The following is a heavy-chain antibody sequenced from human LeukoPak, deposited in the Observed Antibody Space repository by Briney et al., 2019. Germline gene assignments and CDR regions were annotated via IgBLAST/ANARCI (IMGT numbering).Heavy chain of an antibody. CDR2: IWYDGSNK. J-gene: IGHJ5*02. V-gene: IGHV3-33*01. D-gene: IGHD4-17*01. Sequence: PGRSLRLSCAASGFSFNSYGMHWVRQAPGKGLEWVALIWYDGSNKYYADSVKGRFTISRDTSKNTLYLQMNSLRVEDTAVYYCARDRKSTVTYPWGQGTLVTVSS. CDR1: GFSFNSYG. CDR3: ARDRKSTVTYP.